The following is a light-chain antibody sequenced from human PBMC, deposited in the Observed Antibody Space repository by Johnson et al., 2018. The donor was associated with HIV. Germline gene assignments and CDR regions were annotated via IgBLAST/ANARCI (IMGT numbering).Light chain of an antibody. J-gene: IGLJ1*01. CDR3: GTWDSSLSASYV. CDR1: SSNIGNNY. V-gene: IGLV1-51*02. CDR2: ENN. Sequence: QSVLTQPPSVSVAPGQKVTISCSGSSSNIGNNYVSWYQQLPGTAPKLLIYENNKRPSGIPDRFPGSKSGTSATLGITGLQTGDEADYYCGTWDSSLSASYVFGSATKVTVL.